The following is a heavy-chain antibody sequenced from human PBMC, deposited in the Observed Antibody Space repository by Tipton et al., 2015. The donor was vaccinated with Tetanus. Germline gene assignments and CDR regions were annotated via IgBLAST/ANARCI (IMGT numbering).Heavy chain of an antibody. Sequence: TLSLTCSVSGGSITSGSYYWGWIRQPPGKGLEWIGNIYYSGTTYYNSPLKSRVTISLDTSKNQFSLRMTFGTAADTAVYYCARQADNWVAPWGQGTLVAVSS. J-gene: IGHJ5*02. V-gene: IGHV4-39*01. CDR1: GGSITSGSYY. CDR2: IYYSGTT. CDR3: ARQADNWVAP.